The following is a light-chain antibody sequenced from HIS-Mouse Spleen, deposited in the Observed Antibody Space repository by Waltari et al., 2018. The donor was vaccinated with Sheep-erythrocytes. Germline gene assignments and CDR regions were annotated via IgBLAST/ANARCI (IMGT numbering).Light chain of an antibody. V-gene: IGLV6-57*04. CDR2: EDN. CDR1: SGSIASNY. CDR3: QSYDSSPPVV. Sequence: NFMLTQPHSVSESPGKTVTIYCTRSSGSIASNYVQWYQQRPGSAPTTVIYEDNQRPSGVPDRFSGSIDSSSNSASLTISGLKTEDEADYYCQSYDSSPPVVFGGGTKLTVL. J-gene: IGLJ2*01.